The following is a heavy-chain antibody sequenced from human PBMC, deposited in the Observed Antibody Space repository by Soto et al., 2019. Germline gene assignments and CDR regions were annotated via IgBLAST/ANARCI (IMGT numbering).Heavy chain of an antibody. Sequence: PSETLSLTCTLSGVSITSGAYYWTWVRQHPGKGLEWIGYIYYNVNTYFSPSLKSRLTISIDTSKNQFSLKLSSVTAADTAMYYCARARLRAVYAFDFWGQGTMVTVSS. V-gene: IGHV4-31*03. CDR3: ARARLRAVYAFDF. CDR1: GVSITSGAYY. J-gene: IGHJ3*01. CDR2: IYYNVNT. D-gene: IGHD4-17*01.